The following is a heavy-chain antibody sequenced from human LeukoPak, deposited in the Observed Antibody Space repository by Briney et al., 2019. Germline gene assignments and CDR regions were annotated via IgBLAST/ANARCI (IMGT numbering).Heavy chain of an antibody. J-gene: IGHJ3*02. CDR3: VNVPRSGCCAFDI. CDR1: GFTFAGYG. D-gene: IGHD6-19*01. CDR2: IIYDGSNK. V-gene: IGHV3-30*18. Sequence: PGTSLRLSCTASGFTFAGYGMHWVRQAPGKGLEWVALIIYDGSNKYHVDSVEGRFTVSRDNSKNTLYLQMNSLRAEDTAVYYCVNVPRSGCCAFDIWGLGTMVIVSS.